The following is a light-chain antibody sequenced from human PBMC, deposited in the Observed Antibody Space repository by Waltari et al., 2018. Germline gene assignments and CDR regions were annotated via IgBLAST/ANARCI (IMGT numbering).Light chain of an antibody. CDR3: QSYDTTLSAVV. V-gene: IGLV1-40*01. CDR2: SSS. CDR1: KSNIGADFD. J-gene: IGLJ2*01. Sequence: QSVLTQPPSVSGAPGQRVTISCSGPKSNIGADFDVHWYQQVPGKAPKLLLHSSSNRPSGVSDRFSGFKSGAPASRVITGLQAEDEAMYYCQSYDTTLSAVVFGGGTRLTV.